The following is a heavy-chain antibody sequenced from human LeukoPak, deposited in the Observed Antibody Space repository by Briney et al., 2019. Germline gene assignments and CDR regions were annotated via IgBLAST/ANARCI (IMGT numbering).Heavy chain of an antibody. CDR3: ARDRLQYRPWRRQDESDGMDV. J-gene: IGHJ6*02. CDR2: ISSSGSTI. V-gene: IGHV3-11*04. CDR1: GFTFSDYY. Sequence: RSGGSLRLSCAASGFTFSDYYMSWIRQAPGKGLEWVSYISSSGSTIYYADSVKGRFTISRDNSKNTLYLQMNSLRAEDTAVYYCARDRLQYRPWRRQDESDGMDVWGQGTTVTVSS. D-gene: IGHD2-15*01.